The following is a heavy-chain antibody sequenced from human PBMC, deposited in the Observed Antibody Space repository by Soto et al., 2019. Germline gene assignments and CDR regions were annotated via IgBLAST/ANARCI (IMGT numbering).Heavy chain of an antibody. CDR3: ARADRKWLDP. J-gene: IGHJ5*02. CDR2: VYYDGTA. Sequence: WETLSLTCSVSGGPMYGYSWHWIRQPPGKGLEWIGYVYYDGTATYKPSLESRVTFSVDTSKNQASLKLRSVTAADTALYYCARADRKWLDPWGQGILVTVSS. CDR1: GGPMYGYS. V-gene: IGHV4-59*01.